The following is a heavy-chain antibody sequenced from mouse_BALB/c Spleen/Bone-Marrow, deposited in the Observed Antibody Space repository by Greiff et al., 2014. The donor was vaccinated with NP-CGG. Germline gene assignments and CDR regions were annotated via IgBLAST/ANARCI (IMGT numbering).Heavy chain of an antibody. CDR1: GFNIKDTY. D-gene: IGHD1-1*01. J-gene: IGHJ3*01. Sequence: QLKDSGAELVKPGASVKLSCTASGFNIKDTYMHWVKQRPEQGLEWIGRIDPANGNTKYDPKFQGKATITADTSSNTAYLQLSSLTSEDTAVYYCASYYYGSSSFAYWGQGTLVTVSA. V-gene: IGHV14-3*02. CDR3: ASYYYGSSSFAY. CDR2: IDPANGNT.